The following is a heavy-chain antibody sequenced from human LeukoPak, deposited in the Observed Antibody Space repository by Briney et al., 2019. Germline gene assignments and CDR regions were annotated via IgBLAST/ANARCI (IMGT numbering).Heavy chain of an antibody. J-gene: IGHJ4*02. CDR2: ISSSSSSI. CDR3: ARVYRRYFDY. CDR1: GFIFSSYS. D-gene: IGHD1-14*01. V-gene: IGHV3-48*01. Sequence: GSLRLSCAASGFIFSSYSMNWVRQAPGKGLEWVSYISSSSSSIYYADAVKGRFTISRDNAKNSLYLQMNSLRAEDTAVYYCARVYRRYFDYWGQGTLVTVSS.